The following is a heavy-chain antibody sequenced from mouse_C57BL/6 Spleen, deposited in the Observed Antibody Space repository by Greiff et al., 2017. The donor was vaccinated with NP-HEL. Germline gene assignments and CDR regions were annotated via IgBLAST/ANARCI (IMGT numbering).Heavy chain of an antibody. CDR2: INPCNGGT. J-gene: IGHJ2*01. CDR1: GYTFTSYW. D-gene: IGHD2-4*01. V-gene: IGHV1-53*01. Sequence: VQLQQPGAELVKPGASVKLSCKASGYTFTSYWMHWVKQRPGQGLEWIGNINPCNGGTNYNEKFKSKATLTVDKSSSTAYMQLSSLTSEDSAGYYSARDIYDYAGDDWGKGTTLTVSS. CDR3: ARDIYDYAGDD.